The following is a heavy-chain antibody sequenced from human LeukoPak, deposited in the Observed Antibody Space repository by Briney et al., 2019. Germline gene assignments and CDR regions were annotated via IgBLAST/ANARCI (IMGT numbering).Heavy chain of an antibody. CDR3: ATHYYDSSGYFSPDC. J-gene: IGHJ4*02. D-gene: IGHD3-22*01. V-gene: IGHV3-30-3*01. CDR2: ISYDGSNK. Sequence: GGSLRLSCAASGFTFSSYAMHWVRQAPGKGLEWVATISYDGSNKYYADSVKGRFSISKDNSKNTLYLQMNSLGAEDTAVYYCATHYYDSSGYFSPDCWGQGTLVTVSS. CDR1: GFTFSSYA.